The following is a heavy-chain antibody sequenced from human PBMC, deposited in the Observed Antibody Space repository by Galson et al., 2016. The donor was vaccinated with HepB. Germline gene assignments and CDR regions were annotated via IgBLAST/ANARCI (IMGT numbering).Heavy chain of an antibody. CDR1: GDSINSYS. Sequence: SETLSLTCTVSGDSINSYSWSWIRQPPGKGLEWIGYIDNSGITDHSPSLKGRVTISLDMTKTQFSLKLYAVTAADTALYYCAGAPRLDSGGWPHYFDNWGQGTQVTVSS. V-gene: IGHV4-59*01. CDR2: IDNSGIT. D-gene: IGHD6-25*01. J-gene: IGHJ4*02. CDR3: AGAPRLDSGGWPHYFDN.